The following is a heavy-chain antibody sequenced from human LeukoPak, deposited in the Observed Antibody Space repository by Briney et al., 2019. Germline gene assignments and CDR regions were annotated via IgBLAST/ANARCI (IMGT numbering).Heavy chain of an antibody. CDR1: DGSINTPNYY. J-gene: IGHJ5*02. CDR2: INHSGST. CDR3: ARARRTIFGVARKISNWFDP. D-gene: IGHD3-3*01. V-gene: IGHV4-39*07. Sequence: SETLSLTCTVSDGSINTPNYYWSWIRQPPGKGLEWIGEINHSGSTNYNPSLKSRVTISVDTSKNQFSLKLSSVTAADTAVYYCARARRTIFGVARKISNWFDPWGQGTLVTVSS.